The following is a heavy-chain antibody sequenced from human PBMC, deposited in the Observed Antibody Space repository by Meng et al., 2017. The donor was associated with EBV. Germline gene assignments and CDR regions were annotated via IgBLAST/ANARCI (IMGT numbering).Heavy chain of an antibody. J-gene: IGHJ4*01. D-gene: IGHD5-18*01. V-gene: IGHV3-30*04. Sequence: QVQLVESGGGVVQPGRSLRLSCAASGFTFRNYAMNWVRQAPGKGLEWVSFILNDGGDEQYTDSVKGRFTISRDNSKNMLLLQMNSLRAEDTAIYYCAKGTGEGGYRPFDVWGHGTLVTVSS. CDR2: ILNDGGDE. CDR1: GFTFRNYA. CDR3: AKGTGEGGYRPFDV.